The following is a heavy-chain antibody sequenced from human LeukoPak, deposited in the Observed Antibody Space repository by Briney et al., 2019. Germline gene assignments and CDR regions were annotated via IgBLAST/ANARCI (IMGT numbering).Heavy chain of an antibody. Sequence: TGTLSLTCAVSGGSISSSNWWGWVRQPPGKGLEWIGEIFHSGRTNYNPSLKSRVTISVDKSKNQFSLKLNSVTAADTAVYYCARGGNKWELDNWFDPWGQGTIDTVSS. CDR3: ARGGNKWELDNWFDP. D-gene: IGHD1-26*01. CDR2: IFHSGRT. J-gene: IGHJ5*02. CDR1: GGSISSSNW. V-gene: IGHV4-4*02.